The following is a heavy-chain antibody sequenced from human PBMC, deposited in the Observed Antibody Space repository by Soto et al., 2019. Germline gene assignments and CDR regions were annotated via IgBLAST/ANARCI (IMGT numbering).Heavy chain of an antibody. D-gene: IGHD4-17*01. CDR2: IYPGDSDT. CDR1: GYRFTSYS. V-gene: IGHV5-51*01. CDR3: ARHTTSTTTVYGMDV. Sequence: GDALTLSCKGCGYRFTSYSVGWVRQMPGKALQWLAIIYPGDSDTRYSPSFQGQVTISADKSISTADLQWSSLKASDTAMYYCARHTTSTTTVYGMDVWGQGTTVTVSS. J-gene: IGHJ6*02.